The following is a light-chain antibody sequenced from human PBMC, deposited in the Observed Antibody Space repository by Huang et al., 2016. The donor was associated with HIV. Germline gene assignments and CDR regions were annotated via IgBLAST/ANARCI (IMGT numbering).Light chain of an antibody. CDR1: QGVSSS. V-gene: IGKV3-11*01. CDR3: QQRSNWPLT. Sequence: DIVLTQSPATLSLSPGERATLSCRASQGVSSSLAWYQQKPGQAPRLLIYDASNRATGIPARFSGSGSGTDFTLTISSLEPEEFAVYYCQQRSNWPLTFGGGTKVDIK. J-gene: IGKJ4*01. CDR2: DAS.